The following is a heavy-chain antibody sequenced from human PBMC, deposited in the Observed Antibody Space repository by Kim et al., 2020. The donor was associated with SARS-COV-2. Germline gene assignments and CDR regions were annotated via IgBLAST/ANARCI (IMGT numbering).Heavy chain of an antibody. D-gene: IGHD1-1*01. Sequence: ASVRVSCKASGYIYTDYVLQWVRKAPGRGLEWLEWIHSKTGETKYTQRFQARVTLTRDTAISTAYMELSGLGSDDTAVYYCARDFKGTANWEFDYWGQGTLVTVSS. J-gene: IGHJ4*02. CDR1: GYIYTDYV. CDR3: ARDFKGTANWEFDY. CDR2: IHSKTGET. V-gene: IGHV1-2*02.